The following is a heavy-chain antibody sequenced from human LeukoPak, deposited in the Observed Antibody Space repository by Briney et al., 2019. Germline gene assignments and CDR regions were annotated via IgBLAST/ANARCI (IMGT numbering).Heavy chain of an antibody. CDR1: GFTFSSFE. CDR2: ISGGGSPI. J-gene: IGHJ4*02. Sequence: PGGSLRLSCAASGFTFSSFEMNWVRQAPGGGLEWISCISGGGSPIYYADSVKGRFTISRDNAKNSLYLEMNSLRAEDTADYYCARGFRHTAMFLDYWGQGTPVTVSS. D-gene: IGHD5-18*01. CDR3: ARGFRHTAMFLDY. V-gene: IGHV3-48*03.